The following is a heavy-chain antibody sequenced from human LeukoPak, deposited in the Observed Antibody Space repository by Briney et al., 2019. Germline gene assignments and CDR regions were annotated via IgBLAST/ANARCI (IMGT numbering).Heavy chain of an antibody. J-gene: IGHJ3*02. Sequence: GGSLRLSCAASGFTSSSYGMHWVRQAPGKGLEWVTFIRYDGSKKYYADSVKGRFTVSRDNSKNTLSVQMNSLRTEDTALYYCARDWAGTDGIDIWGQGTLVTVSS. CDR1: GFTSSSYG. CDR3: ARDWAGTDGIDI. V-gene: IGHV3-30*02. CDR2: IRYDGSKK. D-gene: IGHD3-10*01.